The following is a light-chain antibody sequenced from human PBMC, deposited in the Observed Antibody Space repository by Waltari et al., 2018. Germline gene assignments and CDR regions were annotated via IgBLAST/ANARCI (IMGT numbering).Light chain of an antibody. Sequence: QLVLPQSPSASASLGASVKLTCTLSSGHSSNVIAWLQQQREKGPRYLMKVNSDGSHSKGDEIPGRVAGSTSRAERYLTSASVQPADEADYYCQTGGHGTGVFGGGTKLTVL. J-gene: IGLJ3*02. V-gene: IGLV4-69*01. CDR3: QTGGHGTGV. CDR1: SGHSSNV. CDR2: VNSDGSH.